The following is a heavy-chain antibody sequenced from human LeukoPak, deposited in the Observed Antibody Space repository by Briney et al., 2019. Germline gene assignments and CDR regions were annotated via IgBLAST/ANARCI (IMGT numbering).Heavy chain of an antibody. Sequence: PSETLSLTCAVYGGSFSGYYWSWIRQPPGKGLEWIGEINHSGSTNYNPSLKSRVTISVDTSKNQFSLKLSSVTAADTAVYYCARRKDPGYYYYGMDVWGQGTTVTVSS. CDR3: ARRKDPGYYYYGMDV. V-gene: IGHV4-34*01. J-gene: IGHJ6*02. CDR2: INHSGST. CDR1: GGSFSGYY.